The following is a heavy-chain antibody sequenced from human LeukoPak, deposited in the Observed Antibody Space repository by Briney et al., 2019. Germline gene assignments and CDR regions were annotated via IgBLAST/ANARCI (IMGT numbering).Heavy chain of an antibody. J-gene: IGHJ4*02. V-gene: IGHV1-69*13. CDR3: ARDLKGIAPN. CDR2: IIPIFGTA. D-gene: IGHD6-13*01. Sequence: GASVKASCKASGGTFSSYAISWVRQAPGQGLEWMGGIIPIFGTANYAQKFQGRVTITADESTSTAYMELSSLRSEDTAVYYCARDLKGIAPNWGQGTLVTVSS. CDR1: GGTFSSYA.